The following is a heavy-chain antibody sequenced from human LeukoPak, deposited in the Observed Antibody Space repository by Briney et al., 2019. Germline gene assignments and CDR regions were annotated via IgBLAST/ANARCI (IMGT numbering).Heavy chain of an antibody. D-gene: IGHD6-19*01. V-gene: IGHV3-23*01. Sequence: GGSLRLSCAASGFTFSSYAMNWVRQAPGKGLEWVSGISGSGISTYYADSVKGRFTISRDNSKNTLYLQMNSLRAEDTAVYYCAKVAGKIGYYFDYWGQGTLVTVSS. CDR3: AKVAGKIGYYFDY. CDR2: ISGSGIST. J-gene: IGHJ4*02. CDR1: GFTFSSYA.